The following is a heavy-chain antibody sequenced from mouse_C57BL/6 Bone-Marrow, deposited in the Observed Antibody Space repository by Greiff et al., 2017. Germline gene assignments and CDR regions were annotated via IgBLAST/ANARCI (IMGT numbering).Heavy chain of an antibody. CDR2: IRSKSNNYAT. CDR3: VRHDTRGFAY. V-gene: IGHV10-1*01. D-gene: IGHD3-1*01. CDR1: GFSFNTYA. Sequence: EVKLVESGGGLVQPKGSLKLSCAASGFSFNTYAMNWVRQAPGKGLEWVARIRSKSNNYATYYADSVKDRFTISRDDSESMLYLQMNNLKTEDTAMYYCVRHDTRGFAYWGQGTLVTVSA. J-gene: IGHJ3*01.